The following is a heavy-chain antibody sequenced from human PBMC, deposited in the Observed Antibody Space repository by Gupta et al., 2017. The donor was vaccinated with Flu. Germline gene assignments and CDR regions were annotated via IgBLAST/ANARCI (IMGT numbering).Heavy chain of an antibody. V-gene: IGHV3-23*01. CDR3: ATKRNPFDY. D-gene: IGHD1-1*01. Sequence: MSWVRQAPAKGLEWVSAISGSGGSTYYADSVKGRFTISRDNSENTLYLQMNSLRAEDTAVYYCATKRNPFDYWGQGTLVTVSS. J-gene: IGHJ4*02. CDR2: ISGSGGST.